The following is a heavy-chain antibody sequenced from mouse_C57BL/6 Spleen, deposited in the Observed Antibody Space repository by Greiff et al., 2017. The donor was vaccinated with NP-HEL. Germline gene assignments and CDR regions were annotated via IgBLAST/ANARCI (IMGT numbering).Heavy chain of an antibody. V-gene: IGHV1-80*01. J-gene: IGHJ1*03. Sequence: QVQLQQSGAELVKPGASVKISCKASGYAFSSYWMNWVKQRPGKGLEWIGQIYPGDGDTNYNGKFKGKATLTADKSSSTAYMQLSSLTSEDSAVYFCARSYYGSWYFDVWGTGTTVTVSS. CDR3: ARSYYGSWYFDV. CDR1: GYAFSSYW. CDR2: IYPGDGDT. D-gene: IGHD1-1*01.